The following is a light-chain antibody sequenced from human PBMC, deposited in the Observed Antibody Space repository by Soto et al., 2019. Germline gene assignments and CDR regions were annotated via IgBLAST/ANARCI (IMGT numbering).Light chain of an antibody. J-gene: IGKJ1*01. V-gene: IGKV1-9*01. CDR1: QGISSY. CDR3: QHYNSYSEA. Sequence: IQLTQSASFLSASVGHSVTIICRASQGISSYLAWYQQKLGKAPKLLIYAASTLQSGVPLRFSGSGYGTSFTLTISSLQPEDFATYYCQHYNSYSEAFGQGTKVDIK. CDR2: AAS.